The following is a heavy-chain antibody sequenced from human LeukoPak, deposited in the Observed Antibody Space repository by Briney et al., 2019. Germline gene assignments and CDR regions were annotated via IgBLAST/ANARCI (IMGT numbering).Heavy chain of an antibody. Sequence: GGSLRLSCAASGFTFSSYSMNWVRQAPGKGLEWVSSISSSSSYIYYADSVKGRFTISRDNAKNSLYLQMNSLRAEDTAVYYCARGRDTAMAYDAFDIWGQGTMVTVSS. CDR3: ARGRDTAMAYDAFDI. V-gene: IGHV3-21*01. J-gene: IGHJ3*02. CDR2: ISSSSSYI. D-gene: IGHD5-18*01. CDR1: GFTFSSYS.